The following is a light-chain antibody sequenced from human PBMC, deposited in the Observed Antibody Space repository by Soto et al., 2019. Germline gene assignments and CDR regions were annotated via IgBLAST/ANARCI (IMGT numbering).Light chain of an antibody. CDR3: QQRSNWHRT. V-gene: IGKV3-11*01. Sequence: EIVLTQSPATLSLSPGERATLSCRASQSISNYLAWYQQRPGQAPRLLISDASNRATGIPARFSGSGSGTDFTLTISRLEPEDFAVYYCQQRSNWHRTFGQGTKVEIK. J-gene: IGKJ1*01. CDR1: QSISNY. CDR2: DAS.